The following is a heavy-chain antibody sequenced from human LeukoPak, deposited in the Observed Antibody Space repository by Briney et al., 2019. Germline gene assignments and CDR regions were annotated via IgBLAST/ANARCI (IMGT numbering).Heavy chain of an antibody. Sequence: ASVKVSCKVSGYTLTELSMHWVRQAPGKGHEWMGGFDPEDGETIYAQKFQGRVTMTEDTSTDTAYMELSSLRSEDTAVYYCATVVHGYNIGAEYYFDYWGQGTLVTVSS. J-gene: IGHJ4*02. CDR3: ATVVHGYNIGAEYYFDY. D-gene: IGHD5-24*01. CDR1: GYTLTELS. V-gene: IGHV1-24*01. CDR2: FDPEDGET.